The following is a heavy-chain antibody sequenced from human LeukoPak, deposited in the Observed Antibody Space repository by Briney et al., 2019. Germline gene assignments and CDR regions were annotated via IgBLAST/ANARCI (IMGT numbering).Heavy chain of an antibody. CDR3: TRGFDWFDP. D-gene: IGHD3-3*01. V-gene: IGHV3-74*01. CDR2: INSDGSST. Sequence: PGGSLRLSCAASGFTFSTYWMHWVRQAPGKGLVWVSRINSDGSSTAYADSVKGQFTISIDNAKNTLYLQMNSLRVEDTAMYYCTRGFDWFDPWGQGTLVTVSS. J-gene: IGHJ5*02. CDR1: GFTFSTYW.